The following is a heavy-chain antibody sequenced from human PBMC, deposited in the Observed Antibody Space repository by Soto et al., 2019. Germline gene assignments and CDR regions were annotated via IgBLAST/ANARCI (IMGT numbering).Heavy chain of an antibody. CDR1: GFTFGDYF. Sequence: PGGSLRLSCAASGFTFGDYFMAWIRQAPGKGLEWASYISDDGASIYYADSLKGRFTISRDNAKNSLSLQMNNLRAEDTAVYYCARENSVQAWLHHFDHWGLGTLVTVSS. D-gene: IGHD5-18*01. CDR2: ISDDGASI. CDR3: ARENSVQAWLHHFDH. V-gene: IGHV3-11*04. J-gene: IGHJ4*02.